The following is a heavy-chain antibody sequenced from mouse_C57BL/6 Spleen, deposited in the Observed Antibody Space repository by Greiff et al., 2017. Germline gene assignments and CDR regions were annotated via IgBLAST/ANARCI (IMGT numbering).Heavy chain of an antibody. J-gene: IGHJ1*03. Sequence: EAGGGLVQPKGSLKLSCAVSGFSFNTYALHWVRQAPGKGLEWVARIRSKSSNYATYYVDSVKDRFTISRDDSQNMLYLQMNNLKTEDTAMYYCVRDWDDGYLRYFDVWGTGTTVTVSS. CDR2: IRSKSSNYAT. CDR1: GFSFNTYA. CDR3: VRDWDDGYLRYFDV. V-gene: IGHV10-3*01. D-gene: IGHD2-3*01.